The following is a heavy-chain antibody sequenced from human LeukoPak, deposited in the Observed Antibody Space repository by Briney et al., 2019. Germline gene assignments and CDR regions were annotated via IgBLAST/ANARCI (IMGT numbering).Heavy chain of an antibody. J-gene: IGHJ5*02. D-gene: IGHD3-10*01. Sequence: PSETLSLTCTVSGGSISSYYWSWIRQPPGKGLEWIGYIYYSGSTNYNPSPKSRVTISVDTSKNQFSLKLSSVTAADTAVYYCARDKRLLWFGELWNWFDPWGQGTLVTVSS. CDR3: ARDKRLLWFGELWNWFDP. CDR2: IYYSGST. V-gene: IGHV4-59*01. CDR1: GGSISSYY.